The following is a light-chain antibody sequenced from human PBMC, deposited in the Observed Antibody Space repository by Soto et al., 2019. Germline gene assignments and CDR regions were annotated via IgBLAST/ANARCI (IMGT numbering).Light chain of an antibody. CDR3: SSYTSSSTV. J-gene: IGLJ1*01. V-gene: IGLV2-14*01. CDR1: RSDIGSYNY. Sequence: QSALTQPASVSGSPGQSITISCSGTRSDIGSYNYVAWYQQFPGKTPKILIYGVSNRPSGVSSRFSGSKSGNTASLTISGLQAEDEADYYCSSYTSSSTVFGTGTKVTVL. CDR2: GVS.